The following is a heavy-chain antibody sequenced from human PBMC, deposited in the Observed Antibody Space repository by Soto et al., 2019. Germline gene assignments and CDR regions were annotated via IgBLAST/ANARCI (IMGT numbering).Heavy chain of an antibody. J-gene: IGHJ4*02. Sequence: QVPLVESGGGVVQPGRSLRLSCAASGFTFSTYGMHWVRQAPGKGLEWVAVISYDGSNKYYADSVKGRFTISRDNSKNQLYLHMNSLRAEDTAVYTCARDAWTIAVAAPFDYWGQGTLVTVSS. V-gene: IGHV3-30*03. CDR2: ISYDGSNK. CDR3: ARDAWTIAVAAPFDY. CDR1: GFTFSTYG. D-gene: IGHD6-19*01.